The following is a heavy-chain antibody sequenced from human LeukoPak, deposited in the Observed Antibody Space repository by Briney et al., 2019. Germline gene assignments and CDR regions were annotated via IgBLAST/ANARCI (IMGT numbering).Heavy chain of an antibody. Sequence: SVKVSCKASGGTFSNYAINWVRQAPGQGLEWMGPIIPIFGTSNYAQKFQDRVTITADESTSTAYMELSSLRSEDTAIYYCASRLYCSNTRCRNFPFAYWGQGTLVTVSS. CDR1: GGTFSNYA. CDR2: IIPIFGTS. CDR3: ASRLYCSNTRCRNFPFAY. J-gene: IGHJ4*02. D-gene: IGHD2-2*01. V-gene: IGHV1-69*13.